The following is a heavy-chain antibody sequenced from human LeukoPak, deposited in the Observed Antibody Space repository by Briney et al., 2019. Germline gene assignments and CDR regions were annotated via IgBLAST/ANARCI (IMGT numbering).Heavy chain of an antibody. CDR1: GFTFSSYG. J-gene: IGHJ4*02. CDR3: AKDAQPTRGILIYYFDY. V-gene: IGHV3-23*01. CDR2: ISSSGGST. Sequence: GTLRLSCAASGFTFSSYGMSWVRQAPGKGLEWVSAISSSGGSTYSADSVKGRFTISRDNSKNTLYLQMNSLRAEDTAVYYCAKDAQPTRGILIYYFDYWGQGTLVTVSS. D-gene: IGHD3-10*01.